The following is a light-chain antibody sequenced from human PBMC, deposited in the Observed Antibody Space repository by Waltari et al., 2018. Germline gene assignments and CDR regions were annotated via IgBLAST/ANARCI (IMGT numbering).Light chain of an antibody. J-gene: IGLJ3*02. V-gene: IGLV2-14*03. CDR2: DVT. Sequence: QSALTQPASLSGSPGHSLTLSCPGIGRAIDDSAFVSWYQHHPGKAPRVIIYDVTNRPSGISDRFSASKSANTASLTISGLQPEDEGDYYCTSQTLDGVVLFGGGTQVTVL. CDR3: TSQTLDGVVL. CDR1: GRAIDDSAF.